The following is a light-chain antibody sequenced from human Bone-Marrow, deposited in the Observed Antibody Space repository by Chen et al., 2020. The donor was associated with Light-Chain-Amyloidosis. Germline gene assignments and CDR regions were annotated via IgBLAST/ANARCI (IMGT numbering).Light chain of an antibody. Sequence: SYELTQPPSVSVSPGQTASISCSGDKLGNKYAYWCQQKPGQSPVIVIYQDTKRPSGIPERFSGSNSGNTATLTISGTQAMDEADYYCQAWDNSTPIFGGGTELTVL. V-gene: IGLV3-1*01. J-gene: IGLJ2*01. CDR3: QAWDNSTPI. CDR1: KLGNKY. CDR2: QDT.